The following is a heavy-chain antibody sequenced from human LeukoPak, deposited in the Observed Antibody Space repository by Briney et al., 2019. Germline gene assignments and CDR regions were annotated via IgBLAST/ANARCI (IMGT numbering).Heavy chain of an antibody. J-gene: IGHJ4*02. CDR3: ARDLVNY. CDR1: GFTSSNYW. CDR2: TKQDGSEK. D-gene: IGHD3-9*01. Sequence: GGSLRLSCAASGFTSSNYWMSWVRQTPGKGLEWVATTKQDGSEKYYVDSVKGRFTISRDNAKNSLYLQMNSLRAEDTAVYYCARDLVNYWGQGTLVTVSS. V-gene: IGHV3-7*03.